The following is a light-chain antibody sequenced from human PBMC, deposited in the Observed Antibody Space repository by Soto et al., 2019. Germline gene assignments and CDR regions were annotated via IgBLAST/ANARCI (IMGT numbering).Light chain of an antibody. CDR3: QTWDTGIPMV. V-gene: IGLV4-69*01. J-gene: IGLJ1*01. Sequence: QLVLTQSPSASASLGASVKLTCTLSSGHSTSAIAWHQQQPEKGPRYLMKLNGDGRHYKGDGIPDRFSGSSSGAERYLTISSLQSEDEGDYYCQTWDTGIPMVFGGGTKVTVL. CDR2: LNGDGRH. CDR1: SGHSTSA.